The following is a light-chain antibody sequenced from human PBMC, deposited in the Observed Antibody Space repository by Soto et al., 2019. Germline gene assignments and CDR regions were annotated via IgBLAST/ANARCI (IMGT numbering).Light chain of an antibody. CDR2: DAS. V-gene: IGKV3-11*01. CDR3: QQRSNWPRGT. Sequence: VLTQSASTLSLSAGERATLSCGASQSVSSYLAWYQQKPGQAPRLLIYDASNRATGIPARFSGSGSATDFTLTISSLEPQDFAVYYCQQRSNWPRGTFGQGTKVDIK. CDR1: QSVSSY. J-gene: IGKJ1*01.